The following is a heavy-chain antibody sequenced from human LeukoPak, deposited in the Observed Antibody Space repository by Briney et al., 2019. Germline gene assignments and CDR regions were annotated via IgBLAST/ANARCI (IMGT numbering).Heavy chain of an antibody. CDR2: INPNSGGT. Sequence: GASVKVSCKASGYTFTGYYMHWVRQAPGQGLEWMGWINPNSGGTNYAQKFQGRVTMTRDTSNSTAYMELSRLRSDDTAVYYCARVGTIFGVVTPFDYWGQGTLVTVSS. CDR1: GYTFTGYY. V-gene: IGHV1-2*02. D-gene: IGHD3-3*01. J-gene: IGHJ4*02. CDR3: ARVGTIFGVVTPFDY.